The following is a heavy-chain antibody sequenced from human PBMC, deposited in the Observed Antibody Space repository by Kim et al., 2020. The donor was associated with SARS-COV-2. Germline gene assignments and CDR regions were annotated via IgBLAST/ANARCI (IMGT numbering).Heavy chain of an antibody. CDR3: AREPSTYFDY. J-gene: IGHJ4*02. V-gene: IGHV3-64*04. Sequence: YADSEKGRFTIPRDNSKNTVYLQKNSLRAKDTALYFCAREPSTYFDYWGQGTLVTVSS.